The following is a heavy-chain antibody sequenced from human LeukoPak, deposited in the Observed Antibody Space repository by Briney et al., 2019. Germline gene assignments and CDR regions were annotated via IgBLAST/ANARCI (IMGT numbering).Heavy chain of an antibody. CDR1: GGSISSYY. D-gene: IGHD3-16*02. CDR2: IYYSGST. V-gene: IGHV4-59*01. J-gene: IGHJ4*02. Sequence: PSETLSLTCTVSGGSISSYYWSWIRQPPGKGLEWIGYIYYSGSTNYNPSLKSRVTISVDTSKNQFSLKLSSVTAAGTAVYYCARRGATYDYVWGSYRSHYYFDYWGQGTLVTVSS. CDR3: ARRGATYDYVWGSYRSHYYFDY.